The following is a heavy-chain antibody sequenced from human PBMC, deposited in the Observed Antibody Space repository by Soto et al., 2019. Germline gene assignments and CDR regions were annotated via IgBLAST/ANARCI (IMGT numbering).Heavy chain of an antibody. CDR2: ISGSGGST. CDR1: GFTFSSYA. D-gene: IGHD4-17*01. Sequence: GSLRLSCAASGFTFSSYAMSWVRQAPGKGLEWVSAISGSGGSTYYADSVKGRFTISRDNSKNTLYLQMNSLRAEDTAVYYCAKDYPEVDYGDYFYGMDVWGQGTTVTVSS. J-gene: IGHJ6*02. V-gene: IGHV3-23*01. CDR3: AKDYPEVDYGDYFYGMDV.